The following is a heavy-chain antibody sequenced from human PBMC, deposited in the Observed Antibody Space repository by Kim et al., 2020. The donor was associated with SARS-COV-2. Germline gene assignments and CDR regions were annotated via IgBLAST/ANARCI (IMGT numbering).Heavy chain of an antibody. Sequence: SPTLKSRVTISVDTSKNQFSLKVPSVTAADTAMYYCARVPSSGSYRNFDYWGQGTLVTVSS. CDR3: ARVPSSGSYRNFDY. D-gene: IGHD1-26*01. J-gene: IGHJ4*02. V-gene: IGHV4-34*01.